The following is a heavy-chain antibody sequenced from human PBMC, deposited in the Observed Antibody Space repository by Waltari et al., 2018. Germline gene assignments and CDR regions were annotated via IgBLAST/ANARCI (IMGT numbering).Heavy chain of an antibody. CDR2: IKQDGSEE. D-gene: IGHD6-19*01. CDR3: ARERRGQSGWYYFDF. Sequence: EVQLVESGGGLVQPGGSLRLSCAACGVSFSRVWLTWVRQAPGKGLEWVANIKQDGSEEYYVDSVKGRFTISKDNAKNSLYLQMNSLRAEDTAVYFCARERRGQSGWYYFDFWGQGSLVTVSS. V-gene: IGHV3-7*01. J-gene: IGHJ4*02. CDR1: GVSFSRVW.